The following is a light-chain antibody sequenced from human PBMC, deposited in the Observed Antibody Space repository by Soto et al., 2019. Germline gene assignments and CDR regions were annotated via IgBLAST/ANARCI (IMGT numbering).Light chain of an antibody. Sequence: QSALTQPPSASGSPGHSVTISCTGTSSDVGGYRYVSWYQQLPGKAPKLMIYEVNKRPSGVPDRFSGSKSGNTASLTVSGLQGEDEADYYCSSYAGTNNLVFGGGTKLTVL. J-gene: IGLJ2*01. V-gene: IGLV2-8*01. CDR2: EVN. CDR3: SSYAGTNNLV. CDR1: SSDVGGYRY.